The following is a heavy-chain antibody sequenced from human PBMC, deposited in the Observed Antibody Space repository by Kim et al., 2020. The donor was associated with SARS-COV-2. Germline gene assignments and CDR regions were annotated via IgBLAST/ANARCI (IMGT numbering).Heavy chain of an antibody. Sequence: ASVKVSCKASGYTFTGYYMHWVRQAPGQGLEWMGWINPNSGGTNYAQKFQGWVTMTRDTSISTAYMELSRLRSDDTAVYYCARLAHKSAAGPYFDYWGQGTLVTVSS. CDR2: INPNSGGT. CDR3: ARLAHKSAAGPYFDY. D-gene: IGHD6-13*01. V-gene: IGHV1-2*04. CDR1: GYTFTGYY. J-gene: IGHJ4*02.